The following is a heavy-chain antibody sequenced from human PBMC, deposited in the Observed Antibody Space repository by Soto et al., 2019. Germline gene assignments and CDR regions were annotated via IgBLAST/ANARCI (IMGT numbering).Heavy chain of an antibody. Sequence: SQTLSLTCAISGDSVSSNSAAWNWIRQSPSRGLEWLGRTYYRSKWYNDYAVSVKSRITINPDTSKNQFSLQLNSVTPEDTAVYYCARDRGGHRSPYYYYYYMDVWGKGTTVTVSS. CDR1: GDSVSSNSAA. J-gene: IGHJ6*03. CDR3: ARDRGGHRSPYYYYYYMDV. D-gene: IGHD3-16*01. V-gene: IGHV6-1*01. CDR2: TYYRSKWYN.